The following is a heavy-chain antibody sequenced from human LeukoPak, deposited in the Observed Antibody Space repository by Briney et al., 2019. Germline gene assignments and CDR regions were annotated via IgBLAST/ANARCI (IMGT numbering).Heavy chain of an antibody. CDR2: INHSGIT. D-gene: IGHD3-22*01. V-gene: IGHV4-34*01. Sequence: SETLSLTCAVYGGSFSGYYWTWIRQPPGKGLECIGEINHSGITNYNPSLKSRVTISVDTSKNQFSLKLSSVTAADTAVYYCARGEDYYDQWYFDYWGQGTLVAVSS. CDR3: ARGEDYYDQWYFDY. CDR1: GGSFSGYY. J-gene: IGHJ4*02.